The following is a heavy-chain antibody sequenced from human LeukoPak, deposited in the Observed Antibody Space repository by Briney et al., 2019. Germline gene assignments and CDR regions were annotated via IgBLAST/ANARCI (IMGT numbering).Heavy chain of an antibody. J-gene: IGHJ3*01. CDR1: GLTSSNYW. D-gene: IGHD3-22*01. CDR2: IKQDGSEK. V-gene: IGHV3-7*01. Sequence: GGSLRLSCAVSGLTSSNYWMTWVRQAPGKGLEWVANIKQDGSEKNNVVSVKGRFTISRDNARNSLFLQMNSLRAEERAVYYWARTPELGLDSTVYRAFDFWGQGTMVTVSS. CDR3: ARTPELGLDSTVYRAFDF.